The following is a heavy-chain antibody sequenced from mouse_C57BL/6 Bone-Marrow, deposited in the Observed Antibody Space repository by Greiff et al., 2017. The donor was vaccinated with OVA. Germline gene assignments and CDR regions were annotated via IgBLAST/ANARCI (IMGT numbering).Heavy chain of an antibody. V-gene: IGHV1-55*01. CDR3: ARDGYFFWYFDV. J-gene: IGHJ1*03. Sequence: VQLQQPGAELVKPGASVKMSCKASGYTFTSYWITWVKQRPGQGLEWIGDIYPGSGSTNYNEKFKSKATLTVDTSSSTAYMQLSSLTSEDSAVYDCARDGYFFWYFDVWGTGTTVTVSS. CDR2: IYPGSGST. CDR1: GYTFTSYW. D-gene: IGHD2-3*01.